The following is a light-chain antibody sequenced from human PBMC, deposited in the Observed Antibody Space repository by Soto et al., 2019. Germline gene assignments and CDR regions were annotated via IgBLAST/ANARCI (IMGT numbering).Light chain of an antibody. Sequence: EIVFTQSPSTLSFAPGERATLSCRASQSVSSSYLAWYQQNPGQPPRLLIHGASSRDTGIPDRFSGSGSGTDFTLTISRLEPEDFAVYYCHQRDNGPPWTFGQGTKVDIK. V-gene: IGKV3D-20*02. CDR3: HQRDNGPPWT. J-gene: IGKJ1*01. CDR1: QSVSSSY. CDR2: GAS.